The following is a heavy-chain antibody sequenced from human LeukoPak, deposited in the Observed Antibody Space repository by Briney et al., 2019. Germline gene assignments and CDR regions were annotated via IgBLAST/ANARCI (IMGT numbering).Heavy chain of an antibody. CDR3: ARDGPAQMVDLDY. V-gene: IGHV1-2*02. Sequence: DSVKVSCKASGYTFSGTGWYLYWLRQAPGQGLECMGWIHPNNGDTAYAQKFEGMVAMTRDTSISTAYMELRRLRPDDTAVYFCARDGPAQMVDLDYWGQGTLVTVSS. CDR2: IHPNNGDT. J-gene: IGHJ4*02. CDR1: GYTFSGTGWY. D-gene: IGHD3-10*01.